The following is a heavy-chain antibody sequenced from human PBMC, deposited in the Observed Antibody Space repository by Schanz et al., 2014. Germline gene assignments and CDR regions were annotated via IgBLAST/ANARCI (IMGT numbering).Heavy chain of an antibody. Sequence: VQLVESGGGLAQPGGSLRLSCAASGFTFSNYAMNWVRQAPGKGLEWVSVIYAGDTKYYADSVKGRFTISRDNSKDMMYLQMNNLRVEDTAVYYCARVDWNSGVDYWGQGTLVTVSS. V-gene: IGHV3-23*03. CDR3: ARVDWNSGVDY. CDR2: IYAGDTK. D-gene: IGHD1-7*01. J-gene: IGHJ4*02. CDR1: GFTFSNYA.